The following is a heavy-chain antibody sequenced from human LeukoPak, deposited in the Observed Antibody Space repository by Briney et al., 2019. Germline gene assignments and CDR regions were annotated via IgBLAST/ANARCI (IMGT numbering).Heavy chain of an antibody. V-gene: IGHV4-30-4*07. Sequence: SETLSLTCAVSGDSISSGDYSWTWIRQPPGQGLEWIRYIHYSGSTYYNPSLKIPVTISVDTSKNQFSLKLSSVTAAETAVYYCARGPNYDYVWGSYSYPVEHDYWGQGTLVTVSS. J-gene: IGHJ4*02. D-gene: IGHD3-16*02. CDR2: IHYSGST. CDR3: ARGPNYDYVWGSYSYPVEHDY. CDR1: GDSISSGDYS.